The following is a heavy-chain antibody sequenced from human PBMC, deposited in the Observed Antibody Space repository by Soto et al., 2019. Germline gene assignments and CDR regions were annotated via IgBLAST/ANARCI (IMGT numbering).Heavy chain of an antibody. CDR2: IYSGGST. CDR1: GFTVSSNY. Sequence: PGGSLRLSCAASGFTVSSNYMSWVRQAPGKGLEWVSVIYSGGSTYYADSVKGRFTISRDNSKNTLYLQMNSLRAEDTAVYYCARDLPPTIFGVVDDYWGQGTLVTVSS. D-gene: IGHD3-3*01. V-gene: IGHV3-66*01. CDR3: ARDLPPTIFGVVDDY. J-gene: IGHJ4*02.